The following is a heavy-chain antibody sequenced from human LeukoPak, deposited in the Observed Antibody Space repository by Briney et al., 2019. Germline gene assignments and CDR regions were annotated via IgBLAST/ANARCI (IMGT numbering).Heavy chain of an antibody. CDR3: ARGRGGDYGGNSGHFDY. CDR2: ISSSSSYI. CDR1: GFTFSTYS. D-gene: IGHD4-23*01. J-gene: IGHJ4*02. Sequence: GGSLRLSCAASGFTFSTYSMNWVRQAPGKGLEWVSSISSSSSYIYYADSVKGRFTISRDNAKNSLYLQMNSLRAEDTAVFYCARGRGGDYGGNSGHFDYWGQGTLVTVSS. V-gene: IGHV3-21*01.